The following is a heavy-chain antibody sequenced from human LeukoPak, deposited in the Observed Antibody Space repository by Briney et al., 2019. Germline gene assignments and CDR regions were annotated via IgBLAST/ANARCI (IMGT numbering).Heavy chain of an antibody. CDR1: GFTFSSYW. D-gene: IGHD1-26*01. J-gene: IGHJ6*02. V-gene: IGHV3-74*01. CDR2: INSDGSST. CDR3: ARIRGIREWGAKGYDYYGMDV. Sequence: PGGSLRLSCAASGFTFSSYWMHWVRQAPGKGLVWVSRINSDGSSTSYADSVKGRFTISRDNAKNTLYLQMNSLRAEDTAVYYCARIRGIREWGAKGYDYYGMDVWGQGTTVTVPS.